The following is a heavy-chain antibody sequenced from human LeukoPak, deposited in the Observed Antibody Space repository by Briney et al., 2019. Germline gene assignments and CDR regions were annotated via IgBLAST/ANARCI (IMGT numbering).Heavy chain of an antibody. V-gene: IGHV1-8*01. CDR3: ARTPTRKSSGWRSNGMDV. CDR1: GYTFTSYD. D-gene: IGHD6-19*01. CDR2: MNPNSGNT. J-gene: IGHJ6*02. Sequence: ASVKVSCKASGYTFTSYDINWVRQATGLGLEWMGWMNPNSGNTGYAQKFQGRVTMTRNTSISTAYMELSSLRSEDTAVYYCARTPTRKSSGWRSNGMDVWGQGTTVTVSS.